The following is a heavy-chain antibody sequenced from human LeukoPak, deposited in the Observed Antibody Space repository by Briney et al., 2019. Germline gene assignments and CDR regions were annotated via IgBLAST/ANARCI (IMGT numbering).Heavy chain of an antibody. D-gene: IGHD2-2*02. V-gene: IGHV1-18*01. CDR2: ISAYNGNT. Sequence: GASVKVSCKASGYSFIGHGITWVRQAPGQGLERMGWISAYNGNTKYAQNLQGRVTMTTDISTSTAYMELRSLRSDDTAVYYCARPGADCGSAGCYTYPYYGLDVWGQGTTVTVSS. CDR1: GYSFIGHG. J-gene: IGHJ6*02. CDR3: ARPGADCGSAGCYTYPYYGLDV.